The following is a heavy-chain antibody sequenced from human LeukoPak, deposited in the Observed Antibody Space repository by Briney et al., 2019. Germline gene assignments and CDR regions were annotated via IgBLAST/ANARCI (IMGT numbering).Heavy chain of an antibody. D-gene: IGHD2-2*01. CDR2: INPNSGGT. CDR3: ARDVINCSSTSCYGGDFDY. J-gene: IGHJ4*02. Sequence: ASVKVSCKASGYTFTGYYMHWVRQAPGQGLEGMGWINPNSGGTNYAQKFQGRVTMTRDTAISTAYMELSRLRSDDTAVYYCARDVINCSSTSCYGGDFDYWGQGTLVTVSS. V-gene: IGHV1-2*02. CDR1: GYTFTGYY.